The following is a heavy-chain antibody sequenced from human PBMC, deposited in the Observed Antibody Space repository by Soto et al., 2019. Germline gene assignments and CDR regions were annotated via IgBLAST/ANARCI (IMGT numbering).Heavy chain of an antibody. CDR2: IWSDGSNK. CDR3: XXXXXXXXL. CDR1: GFPXXTYG. Sequence: QMQLVESGGGVVQPGRSLRLSCAASGFPXXTYGIHWVRQAPGKGLEWVAVIWSDGSNKYYGDSVKGRFTISRDNSKNTLYLQMNSLRGXXXXXXXXXXXXXXXXLWGRGTLVTVSS. V-gene: IGHV3-33*01. J-gene: IGHJ2*01.